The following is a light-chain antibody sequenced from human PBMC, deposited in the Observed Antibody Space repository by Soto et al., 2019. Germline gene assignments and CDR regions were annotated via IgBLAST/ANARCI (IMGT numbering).Light chain of an antibody. Sequence: QSALTQPASVSGSPGQSITISCTGTSSDVGSYNLVSWYQQHPGKAPKLMIYEVSKRPSGVSNRFSGSKSGNTASLTISELQAEDEADYYCCSYAGSYVFGTGTKLTVL. CDR1: SSDVGSYNL. V-gene: IGLV2-23*02. CDR3: CSYAGSYV. J-gene: IGLJ1*01. CDR2: EVS.